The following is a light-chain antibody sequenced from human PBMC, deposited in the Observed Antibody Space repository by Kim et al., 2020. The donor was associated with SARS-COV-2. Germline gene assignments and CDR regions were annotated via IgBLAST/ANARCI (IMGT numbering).Light chain of an antibody. V-gene: IGKV1-5*01. J-gene: IGKJ2*01. CDR1: DMISSR. CDR3: QQYNTYPFT. CDR2: DAS. Sequence: GGEVTITSRAGDMISSRLVWYEQKTQRAPNQLIYDASTLEGGVPSPFIGSGASAEFSLTITSRQPDDYATYYCQQYNTYPFTFGQGTKLEIK.